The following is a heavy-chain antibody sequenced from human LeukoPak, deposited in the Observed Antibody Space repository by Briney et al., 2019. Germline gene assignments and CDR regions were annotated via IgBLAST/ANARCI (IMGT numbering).Heavy chain of an antibody. CDR2: ISGSGGST. V-gene: IGHV3-23*01. CDR3: ARDHPTSIAVLDY. CDR1: GLTFSSYA. D-gene: IGHD6-6*01. J-gene: IGHJ4*02. Sequence: GGSLRLSCAASGLTFSSYAMSWVRQAPGKGLEWVSAISGSGGSTYYADSVKGRSTISRDNSKNTLYLQMDSLRAEDTAVYYCARDHPTSIAVLDYWGQGTLVTVSS.